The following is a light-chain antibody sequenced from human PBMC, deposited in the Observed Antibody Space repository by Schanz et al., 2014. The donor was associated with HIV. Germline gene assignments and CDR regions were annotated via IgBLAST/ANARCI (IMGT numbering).Light chain of an antibody. V-gene: IGKV3-15*01. CDR2: GAS. CDR3: QQYSNWPPWT. CDR1: QSVSSN. J-gene: IGKJ1*01. Sequence: EIVMTQSPATLSVSQGERATLSCRASQSVSSNLAWYQQKPGQAPRLLIYGASTRATGIPVRFSGSGSGTEFTLTISSLQSEDFAVYYCQQYSNWPPWTFGQGTKVEIK.